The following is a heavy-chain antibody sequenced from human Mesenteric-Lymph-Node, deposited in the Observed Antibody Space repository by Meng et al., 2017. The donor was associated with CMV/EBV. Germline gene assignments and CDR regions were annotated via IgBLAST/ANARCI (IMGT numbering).Heavy chain of an antibody. J-gene: IGHJ5*02. CDR2: INPNSGVT. Sequence: SCKASGYTFTANYLHWVRQAPGQGLEWTGWINPNSGVTNYAQKFQGWVTMTRDTSISTAYMELSRLKSDDTALYYCAREYTSSWFDQWGQGTLVTVSS. V-gene: IGHV1-2*04. D-gene: IGHD6-13*01. CDR3: AREYTSSWFDQ. CDR1: GYTFTANY.